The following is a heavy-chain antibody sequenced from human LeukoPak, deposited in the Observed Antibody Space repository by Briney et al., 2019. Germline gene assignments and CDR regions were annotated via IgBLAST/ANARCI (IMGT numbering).Heavy chain of an antibody. Sequence: PGGSLRLSCAASGFTFSSYEMNWVRQAPGKGLEWVSYISSSGSTIYYADSVKGRFTISRDNAKNSLYLQMNSLRAEDTAVYYCARDCSGGSCYYGTDAFDIWGHGTMVTVSS. CDR3: ARDCSGGSCYYGTDAFDI. D-gene: IGHD2-15*01. CDR1: GFTFSSYE. V-gene: IGHV3-48*03. J-gene: IGHJ3*02. CDR2: ISSSGSTI.